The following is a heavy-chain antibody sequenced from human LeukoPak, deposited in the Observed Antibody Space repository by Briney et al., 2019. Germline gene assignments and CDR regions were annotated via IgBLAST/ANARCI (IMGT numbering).Heavy chain of an antibody. D-gene: IGHD6-13*01. CDR3: AKDRGIAAAGRGDY. CDR1: GFTFSSYA. Sequence: GGSLRLSCAASGFTFSSYAMSWVRQAPGKGLEWVSAISGSGGSTYYADSVKGRFTISRDNSKNTLYLQMNNLRAEDTAVYYCAKDRGIAAAGRGDYWGQGTLVTVSS. CDR2: ISGSGGST. V-gene: IGHV3-23*01. J-gene: IGHJ4*02.